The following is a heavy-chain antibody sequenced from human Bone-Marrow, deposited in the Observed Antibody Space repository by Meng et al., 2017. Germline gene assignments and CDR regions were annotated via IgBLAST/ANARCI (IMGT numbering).Heavy chain of an antibody. D-gene: IGHD3-16*02. V-gene: IGHV3-48*03. CDR2: ISSSGSTI. Sequence: GESLKISCAASGFTFSSYEMNWVRQAPGKGLEWVSYISSSGSTIYYADSVKGRFTISRDNAKNSLYLQMNSLRAEDTAVYYCARGSDPYDYVWGSYRYKYYFAYWGQGNRVNFAS. CDR3: ARGSDPYDYVWGSYRYKYYFAY. J-gene: IGHJ4*02. CDR1: GFTFSSYE.